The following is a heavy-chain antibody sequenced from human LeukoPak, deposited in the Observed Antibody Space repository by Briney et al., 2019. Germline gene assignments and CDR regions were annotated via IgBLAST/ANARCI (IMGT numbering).Heavy chain of an antibody. CDR2: INPNSGGT. V-gene: IGHV1-2*02. CDR3: ARGFGGIAVAGTGDAFDI. Sequence: GASVKVSCKASGYTFTGYYMHWVRQAPGQGLEWMGWINPNSGGTNYAQKFQGRVTMTRDTSISTAYMELSRLRSDDTAVYYCARGFGGIAVAGTGDAFDIWGQGTMVTVSS. J-gene: IGHJ3*02. D-gene: IGHD6-19*01. CDR1: GYTFTGYY.